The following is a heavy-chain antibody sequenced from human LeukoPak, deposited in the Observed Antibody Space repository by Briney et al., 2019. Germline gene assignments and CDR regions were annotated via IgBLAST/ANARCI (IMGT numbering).Heavy chain of an antibody. CDR3: ARESHVSREDS. CDR2: ISAANGDT. CDR1: GYTFTSYY. Sequence: GASVKVSCKASGYTFTSYYMHWVRQAPGQGLEWVGWISAANGDTDYAQKFQARVTMTTDTSTSTAYMELRSLRSDDTAVYYCARESHVSREDSWGQGTLVTVSS. D-gene: IGHD1-26*01. V-gene: IGHV1-18*04. J-gene: IGHJ4*02.